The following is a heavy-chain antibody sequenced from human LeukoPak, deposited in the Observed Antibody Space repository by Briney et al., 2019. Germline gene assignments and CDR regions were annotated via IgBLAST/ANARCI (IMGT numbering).Heavy chain of an antibody. Sequence: GGSPRLSCAASAFTFSNYWLTSVRQAPGQGLEWVANIKQDGSEKHYVDSVKGRFTISRDNDQNSLYLQMNSLRAGDTAVYYCARDRQIAYWGQGTLVTVSS. J-gene: IGHJ4*02. CDR2: IKQDGSEK. CDR3: ARDRQIAY. V-gene: IGHV3-7*01. CDR1: AFTFSNYW.